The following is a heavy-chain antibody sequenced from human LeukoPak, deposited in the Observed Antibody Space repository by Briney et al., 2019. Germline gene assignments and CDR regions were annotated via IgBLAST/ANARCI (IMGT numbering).Heavy chain of an antibody. Sequence: GGSLRLSCAASGFTFNNYAMNWVRQAPGKGLEWVSVISGSGGTTYYADSVKGRFTISRDGSKDTLYLQMNSLRAEDTAVYYCAKVSGGGLYYDGMDVWGQGTTVTVSS. CDR1: GFTFNNYA. V-gene: IGHV3-23*01. CDR3: AKVSGGGLYYDGMDV. J-gene: IGHJ6*02. CDR2: ISGSGGTT. D-gene: IGHD1-14*01.